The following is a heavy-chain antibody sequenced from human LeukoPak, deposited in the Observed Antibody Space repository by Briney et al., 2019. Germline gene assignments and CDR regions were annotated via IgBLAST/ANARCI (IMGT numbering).Heavy chain of an antibody. CDR3: ARPGSGGSLDY. J-gene: IGHJ4*02. CDR2: ISYDGINK. Sequence: GSLRLSCAASGFTFSSYTMHWVRQAPGKGLEWVAVISYDGINKYYADSVKGRFTISRDNSKNTLYLQMNSLRVEDTAVYYCARPGSGGSLDYWGQGTLVTVSS. D-gene: IGHD2-8*02. V-gene: IGHV3-30-3*01. CDR1: GFTFSSYT.